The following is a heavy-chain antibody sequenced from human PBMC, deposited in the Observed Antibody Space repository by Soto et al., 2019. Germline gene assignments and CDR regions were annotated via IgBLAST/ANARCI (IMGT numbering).Heavy chain of an antibody. D-gene: IGHD1-20*01. CDR1: GGSFSGYY. V-gene: IGHV4-34*01. CDR2: INHSGST. J-gene: IGHJ4*02. Sequence: SETLSLTCAVYGGSFSGYYWSWIRQPPGKGLEWIGEINHSGSTNYNPSLKSRVTISVDTSKNQFSLKLSSVTAADTAVYYCARGPGYIYNWRYFDYWGQGTLVTVSS. CDR3: ARGPGYIYNWRYFDY.